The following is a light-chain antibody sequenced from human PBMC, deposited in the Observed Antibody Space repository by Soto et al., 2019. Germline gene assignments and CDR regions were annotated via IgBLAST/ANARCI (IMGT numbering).Light chain of an antibody. V-gene: IGLV2-23*01. CDR2: EGT. J-gene: IGLJ1*01. CDR3: CASARGNSFV. CDR1: STDVGSYTF. Sequence: QSALTQPASVSGSPGQSITISCSGTSTDVGSYTFVSWYQRHPGKAPRLIIYEGTKRPSGVSNRFSGSKSANTASLTISGLQADDEADYYCCASARGNSFVFGTGTKVTVL.